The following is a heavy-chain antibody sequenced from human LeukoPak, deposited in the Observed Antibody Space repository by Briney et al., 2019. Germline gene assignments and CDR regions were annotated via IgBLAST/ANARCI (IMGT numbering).Heavy chain of an antibody. CDR1: GFTFSAFA. Sequence: PGGSLRLSCAASGFTFSAFAMHWARQAPGKGLEWVSAIRGSGGGTYHADSVKGRFTISRDNSKNTLYLQMNSLRDEDTALYYCAKAGIGVVGYFDYWGQGTLVTVSS. J-gene: IGHJ4*02. V-gene: IGHV3-23*01. CDR3: AKAGIGVVGYFDY. CDR2: IRGSGGGT. D-gene: IGHD6-19*01.